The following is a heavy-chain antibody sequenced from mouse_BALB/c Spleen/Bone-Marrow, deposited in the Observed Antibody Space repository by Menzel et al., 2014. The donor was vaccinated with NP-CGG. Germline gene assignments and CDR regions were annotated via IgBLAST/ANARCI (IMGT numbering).Heavy chain of an antibody. Sequence: DVKLVESGGGLVQPGGSLKLSCAALGFDFSRFWMSWVRRAPGKGLEWIGEINPDSSTINYTPSLKDKFVISRDNAKNTLYLQMSKVRSEDTALYYCARLNYYGNLFVWGAGTTVTVSS. CDR3: ARLNYYGNLFV. CDR1: GFDFSRFW. CDR2: INPDSSTI. D-gene: IGHD1-1*01. V-gene: IGHV4-1*02. J-gene: IGHJ1*01.